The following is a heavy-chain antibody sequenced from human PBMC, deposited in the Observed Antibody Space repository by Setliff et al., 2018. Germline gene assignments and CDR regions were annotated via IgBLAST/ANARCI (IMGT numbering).Heavy chain of an antibody. CDR3: RYWSGYYNNDY. CDR2: IFHSGST. V-gene: IGHV4-38-2*01. Sequence: SETLSLTCGVSGYSISSGHFWGWIRQPPGKGLEWLGNIFHSGSTYYNPTLNSRLTISVDASTNQFSLKLYSVTAADTAVYYCRYWSGYYNNDYWGRGTLVTVSS. D-gene: IGHD3-3*01. J-gene: IGHJ4*02. CDR1: GYSISSGHF.